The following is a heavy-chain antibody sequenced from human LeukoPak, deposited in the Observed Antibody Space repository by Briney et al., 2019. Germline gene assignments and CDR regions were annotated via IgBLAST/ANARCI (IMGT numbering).Heavy chain of an antibody. D-gene: IGHD2-2*01. CDR1: GFTFTSYW. CDR3: ARDWPAARYYFDY. Sequence: PGGSLRLSCAASGFTFTSYWMHWVRQVPGKGLVWVSRINSDGSFTNYADSVKGRFTISRDNAKSTLYLRMNSLRVEDTAVYFCARDWPAARYYFDYWGQGTLVSVSS. V-gene: IGHV3-74*01. J-gene: IGHJ4*02. CDR2: INSDGSFT.